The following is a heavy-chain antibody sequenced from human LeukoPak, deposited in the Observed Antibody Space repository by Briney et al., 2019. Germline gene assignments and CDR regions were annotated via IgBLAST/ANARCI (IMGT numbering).Heavy chain of an antibody. CDR1: GYTFTSYG. CDR3: ASILYYGSGSYSNWFDP. J-gene: IGHJ5*02. V-gene: IGHV1-18*01. D-gene: IGHD3-10*01. CDR2: ISAYNGNT. Sequence: ASVKVSCKASGYTFTSYGISWVRQAPGQGLEWMGWISAYNGNTNYAQKLQGRVTMTTDTSTSTAYMELRSLRSDHTAVYYCASILYYGSGSYSNWFDPWGQGTLVTVSS.